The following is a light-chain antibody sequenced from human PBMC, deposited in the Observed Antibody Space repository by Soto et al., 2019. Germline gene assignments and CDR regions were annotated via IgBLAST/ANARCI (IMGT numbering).Light chain of an antibody. Sequence: QSVLTQPASLSGSPGQSITISCTGTLRDVGGYNYVSWYQQYPGKSPKLLIYEVTHRPSGVSNRFSGSKSGNTASLTISGLQAEDEADYYCSSYTISNTITFVFRTGTKVTVL. J-gene: IGLJ1*01. CDR2: EVT. V-gene: IGLV2-14*01. CDR3: SSYTISNTITFV. CDR1: LRDVGGYNY.